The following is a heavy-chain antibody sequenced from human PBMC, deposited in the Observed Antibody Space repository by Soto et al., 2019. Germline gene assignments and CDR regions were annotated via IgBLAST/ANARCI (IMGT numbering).Heavy chain of an antibody. Sequence: EVPLVESGGGLVQPGGSLRLSCAASGFTFSDHYMDWVRQAPGKGLEWVGRSKNKADSYTTEYAASVKGRFTISREGSKNSLFLQMNSLKTEDTAVYYCTVWGSGNDFGAAWGQGILVTVSS. D-gene: IGHD3-10*01. CDR1: GFTFSDHY. V-gene: IGHV3-72*01. CDR3: TVWGSGNDFGAA. CDR2: SKNKADSYTT. J-gene: IGHJ4*02.